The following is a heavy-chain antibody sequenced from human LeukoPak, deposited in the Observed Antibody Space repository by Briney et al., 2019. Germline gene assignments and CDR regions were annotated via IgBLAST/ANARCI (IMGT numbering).Heavy chain of an antibody. CDR1: GFTFSSYA. CDR2: ISGSGGST. Sequence: PGGSLRLSCAASGFTFSSYAMSWVRQAPGKGLEWVSAISGSGGSTYYADSVKGRFTISRDNSKNTLYLQMNSLRAEDTAVYYCAKDSYSSGWYYYYYMDVWGKGTTVTISS. D-gene: IGHD6-19*01. V-gene: IGHV3-23*01. CDR3: AKDSYSSGWYYYYYMDV. J-gene: IGHJ6*03.